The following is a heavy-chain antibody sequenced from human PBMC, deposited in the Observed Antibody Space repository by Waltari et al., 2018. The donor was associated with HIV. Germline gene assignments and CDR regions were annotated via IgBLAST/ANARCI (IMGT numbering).Heavy chain of an antibody. V-gene: IGHV4-34*01. CDR1: GGSFSGYY. CDR3: ARVCDIVVVVAATPGGFDP. CDR2: INHSGST. J-gene: IGHJ5*02. D-gene: IGHD2-15*01. Sequence: QVQLQQWGAGLLKPSETLSLTCAVYGGSFSGYYWSWIRQPPGTGLEWIGEINHSGSTNYNPSLKSRVTISVDTSKNQFSLKLSSVTAADTAVYYCARVCDIVVVVAATPGGFDPWGQGTLVTVSS.